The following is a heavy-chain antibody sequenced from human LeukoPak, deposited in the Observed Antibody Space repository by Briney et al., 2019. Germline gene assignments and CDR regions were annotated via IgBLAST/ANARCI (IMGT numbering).Heavy chain of an antibody. CDR2: IYTSGST. CDR3: ARDIVDIVATLPGYYYYYYMDV. D-gene: IGHD5-12*01. J-gene: IGHJ6*03. V-gene: IGHV4-61*02. CDR1: GGSISSGIYY. Sequence: SETLSLTCTVSGGSISSGIYYCSCIRQPAGKGLECIVRIYTSGSTNYNPSLKSRVTISVNTSKNQFSLKLSSVTAADTAVYYCARDIVDIVATLPGYYYYYYMDVWGKGTTVTVSS.